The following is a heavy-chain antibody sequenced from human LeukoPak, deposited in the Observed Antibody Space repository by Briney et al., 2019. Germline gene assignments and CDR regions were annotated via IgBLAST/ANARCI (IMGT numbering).Heavy chain of an antibody. Sequence: ASVKVSCKASGYTFTSYDINWVRQATGQGLEWMGWMNPNSGNTGYAQKFQGRVTMTRNTSISTAYMELSSLRSEDTAVYYCARGGYSSGWYGQYYYYMDVWGKGTTVTISS. D-gene: IGHD6-19*01. CDR3: ARGGYSSGWYGQYYYYMDV. CDR2: MNPNSGNT. J-gene: IGHJ6*03. CDR1: GYTFTSYD. V-gene: IGHV1-8*01.